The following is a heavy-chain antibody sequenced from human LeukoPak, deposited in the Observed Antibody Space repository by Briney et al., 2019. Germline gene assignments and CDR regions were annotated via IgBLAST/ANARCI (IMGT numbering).Heavy chain of an antibody. D-gene: IGHD4-23*01. CDR2: SIPIFGTA. V-gene: IGHV1-69*13. CDR1: VGTLSHYA. Sequence: SVKVSCKASVGTLSHYAISGVRQAPGQGLEWVGGSIPIFGTAHYAQKFQGRVTITADESTSTAYMELSSLRSEDTAVFYCARDGYGGTLYYYYYYGMDVWGQGTTVTVSS. CDR3: ARDGYGGTLYYYYYYGMDV. J-gene: IGHJ6*02.